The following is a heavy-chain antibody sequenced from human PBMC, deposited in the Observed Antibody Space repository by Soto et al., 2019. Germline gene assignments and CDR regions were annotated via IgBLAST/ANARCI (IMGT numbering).Heavy chain of an antibody. D-gene: IGHD6-19*01. CDR2: IYYSGST. Sequence: PSETLSLTCTVSGGSISSYYWSWIRQPPGKGLEWIGYIYYSGSTNYNPSLKSRVTISVDTSKNQFSLKLSSVTAADTAVYYCARADSSGWYQQEYFQHWGQGTLVTVS. CDR3: ARADSSGWYQQEYFQH. CDR1: GGSISSYY. J-gene: IGHJ1*01. V-gene: IGHV4-59*01.